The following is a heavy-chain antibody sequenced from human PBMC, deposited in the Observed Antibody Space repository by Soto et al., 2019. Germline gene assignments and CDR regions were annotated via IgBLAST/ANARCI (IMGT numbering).Heavy chain of an antibody. CDR2: IYPGDSDT. CDR1: GYTFTDYW. D-gene: IGHD2-2*01. Sequence: GESLKISCKGSGYTFTDYWIGWVRQLPGKGLEWMGIIYPGDSDTRYSPSFQGHVTITVDKSTSTAYLQWNTLKASDTAMYYCARHTSNFRYYYYAMDVWGQGTTVTVSS. CDR3: ARHTSNFRYYYYAMDV. J-gene: IGHJ6*02. V-gene: IGHV5-51*01.